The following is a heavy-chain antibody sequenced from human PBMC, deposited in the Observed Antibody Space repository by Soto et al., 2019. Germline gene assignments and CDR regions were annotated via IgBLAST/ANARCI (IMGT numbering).Heavy chain of an antibody. CDR1: GFPFSSYN. CDR3: SRSPEVGVRGAY. Sequence: GGSLRLSCTGSGFPFSSYNINWVRQSPGKGLEWVSSITVGSSHIYQPNSMKGRFTISRDDAKNSVYLQIDSLRDEDTALYYCSRSPEVGVRGAYWGQGTLVTVSS. CDR2: ITVGSSHI. J-gene: IGHJ4*02. D-gene: IGHD3-16*01. V-gene: IGHV3-21*01.